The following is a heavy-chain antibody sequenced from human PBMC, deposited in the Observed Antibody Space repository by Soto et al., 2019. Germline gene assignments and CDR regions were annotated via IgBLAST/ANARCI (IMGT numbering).Heavy chain of an antibody. Sequence: ASVKVSCKASGYTFTSYDINWVRQATGQRLEWMGWMNPNSGNTGYAQKFQGRVTMTRNTSISTAYMELSSLRSEDTAVYYCASSRALATISSFDYWGQGILVTVSS. CDR3: ASSRALATISSFDY. CDR2: MNPNSGNT. V-gene: IGHV1-8*01. J-gene: IGHJ4*02. D-gene: IGHD5-12*01. CDR1: GYTFTSYD.